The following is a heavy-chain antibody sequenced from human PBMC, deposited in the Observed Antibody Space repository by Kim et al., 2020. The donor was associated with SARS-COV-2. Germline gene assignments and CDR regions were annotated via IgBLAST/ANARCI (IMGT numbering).Heavy chain of an antibody. D-gene: IGHD6-13*01. Sequence: YAQKFQGRVTITADKSTSTAYMELSSLRSEDTAVYYCARSLAAAGITLDYWGQGTLVTVSS. CDR3: ARSLAAAGITLDY. V-gene: IGHV1-69*02. J-gene: IGHJ4*02.